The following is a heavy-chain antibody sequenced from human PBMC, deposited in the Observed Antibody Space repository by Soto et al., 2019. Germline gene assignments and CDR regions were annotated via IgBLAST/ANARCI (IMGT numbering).Heavy chain of an antibody. V-gene: IGHV1-69*12. CDR3: PRYGSGSDYDCARTSYSWFYP. CDR2: IIPIFGTA. CDR1: GGTFSSYA. D-gene: IGHD3-10*01. J-gene: IGHJ5*02. Sequence: QVQLVQSGAEVKKPGSSVKVSCKASGGTFSSYAISWVRQAPGQGLEWMGGIIPIFGTANSAQKLQGRVRSTGDESTSAAYIGLSSLRSEYTVVYYCPRYGSGSDYDCARTSYSWFYPWGQGILVIVCS.